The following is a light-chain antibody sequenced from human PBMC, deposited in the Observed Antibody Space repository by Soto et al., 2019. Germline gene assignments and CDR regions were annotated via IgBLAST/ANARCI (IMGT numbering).Light chain of an antibody. CDR3: CSYAGGSTYV. CDR1: SSDVGSYNL. Sequence: QSALTQPASVSGSPGQSITISCTGTSSDVGSYNLVSWYQQHPGKAPKVMIYEVIKRRSGVPNRFSGSKSGYTASLTISGLQAEDEADYHCCSYAGGSTYVFGTGTKVTVL. CDR2: EVI. V-gene: IGLV2-23*02. J-gene: IGLJ1*01.